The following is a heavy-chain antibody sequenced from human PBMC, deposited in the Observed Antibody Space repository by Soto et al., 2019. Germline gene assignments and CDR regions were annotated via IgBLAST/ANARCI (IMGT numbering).Heavy chain of an antibody. D-gene: IGHD1-1*01. CDR1: GYTFTSYA. V-gene: IGHV1-3*01. CDR2: ISAGDGNT. J-gene: IGHJ6*02. CDR3: ALTKGDV. Sequence: ASVKVSCKASGYTFTSYAMHWVRQAPGQRLEWMGWISAGDGNTEYAQKVQGRVTMTTDTSTSTAYMELRSLTSDDTAIYYCALTKGDVWSQGTTVTVSS.